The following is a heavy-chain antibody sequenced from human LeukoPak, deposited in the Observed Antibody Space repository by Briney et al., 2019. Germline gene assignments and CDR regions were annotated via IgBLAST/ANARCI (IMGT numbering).Heavy chain of an antibody. Sequence: ASVKVSCKASGYTSTSYGISWVRQAPGQGLEWMGWISAYNGNTNYAQKLQGRVTMTTDTSTSTAYMELRSLRSDDTAVYYYARVSRFGELLDYWGQGTLVTVSS. J-gene: IGHJ4*02. CDR3: ARVSRFGELLDY. V-gene: IGHV1-18*01. D-gene: IGHD3-10*01. CDR1: GYTSTSYG. CDR2: ISAYNGNT.